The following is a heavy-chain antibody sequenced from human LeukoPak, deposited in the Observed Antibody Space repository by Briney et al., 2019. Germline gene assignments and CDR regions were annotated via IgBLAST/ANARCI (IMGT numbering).Heavy chain of an antibody. Sequence: PGGSLRLSCAASGFTFSSYSMNWVRQAPGKGLEWVSYISSSSSTIYYADSVKGRFTISRDNAKNSLFLQMNSLRAEDTAVYFCARDYVYAFDYWGQGTLVTVSS. V-gene: IGHV3-48*01. D-gene: IGHD2/OR15-2a*01. CDR1: GFTFSSYS. CDR2: ISSSSSTI. J-gene: IGHJ4*02. CDR3: ARDYVYAFDY.